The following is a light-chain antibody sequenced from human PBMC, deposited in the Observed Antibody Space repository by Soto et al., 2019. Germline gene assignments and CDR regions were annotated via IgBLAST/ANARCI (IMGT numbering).Light chain of an antibody. Sequence: QTVVTQAPSFSVSPGRTVTLTCALSSGSVSTNYYPTWYQQTPGQAPRTLIYRTNTRSSGVPDRFSGSILGTKAALTITGAQADDESDYYCVLYMGSVPVFGGGTKLTVL. J-gene: IGLJ2*01. V-gene: IGLV8-61*01. CDR3: VLYMGSVPV. CDR2: RTN. CDR1: SGSVSTNYY.